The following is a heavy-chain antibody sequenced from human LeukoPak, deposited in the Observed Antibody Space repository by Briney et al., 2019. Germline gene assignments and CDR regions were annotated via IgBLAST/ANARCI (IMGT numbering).Heavy chain of an antibody. V-gene: IGHV4-59*01. D-gene: IGHD1-14*01. CDR1: GGSIRSYY. CDR2: IYYSWST. Sequence: PSETLSLTCTVSGGSIRSYYWSWLRQPPGEGLEWIGYIYYSWSTNYNPSLKSRVTISVDTSKNQFSLKLSSVTAPDTAVYYCARGNQRHYEDWGQGTLVTVSS. CDR3: ARGNQRHYED. J-gene: IGHJ4*02.